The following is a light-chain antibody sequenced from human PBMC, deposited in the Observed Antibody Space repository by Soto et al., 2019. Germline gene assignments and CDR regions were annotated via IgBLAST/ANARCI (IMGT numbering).Light chain of an antibody. V-gene: IGKV3-11*01. CDR2: DAS. J-gene: IGKJ2*01. CDR3: QQRSNWPPYT. Sequence: ETVLTQSPATLSLSPGERATLSCRASQSVHTYLAWYQQKAGQAPRILIYDASNRATGIPARFSGSGSGTHFTLTISSLEPEDCAVYYCQQRSNWPPYTFGQGTKLEIK. CDR1: QSVHTY.